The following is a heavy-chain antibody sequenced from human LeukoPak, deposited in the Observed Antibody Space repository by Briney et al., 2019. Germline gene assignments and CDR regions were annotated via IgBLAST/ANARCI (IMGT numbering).Heavy chain of an antibody. D-gene: IGHD5-18*01. V-gene: IGHV3-9*01. CDR1: GFTFDDYA. CDR2: ISWNSGSI. J-gene: IGHJ5*02. CDR3: AKGDTAMASYNWFDP. Sequence: GGSLRLSCAASGFTFDDYAMHWVRQAPGKGLEWVSGISWNSGSIAYADSVKGRFTISRDNAKNSLYLQMNGLRAEDTALYYCAKGDTAMASYNWFDPWGQGTLVTVSS.